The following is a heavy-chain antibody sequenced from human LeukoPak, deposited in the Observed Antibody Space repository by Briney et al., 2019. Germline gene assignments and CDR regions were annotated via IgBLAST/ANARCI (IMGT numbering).Heavy chain of an antibody. Sequence: SETLSLTCTVSGDSISSYYWSWMRQTPVKGLEWIGCIHISGTTICNPSLKSRVTISVDTSKNQFSLKLSSVTAADTAVYYCARGYFDTSGYSNPFDHWGQGTLVTVSS. D-gene: IGHD3-22*01. CDR3: ARGYFDTSGYSNPFDH. CDR1: GDSISSYY. J-gene: IGHJ4*02. V-gene: IGHV4-4*08. CDR2: IHISGTT.